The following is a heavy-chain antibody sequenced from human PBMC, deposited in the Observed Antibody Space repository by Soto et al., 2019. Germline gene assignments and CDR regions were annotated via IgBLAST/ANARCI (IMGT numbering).Heavy chain of an antibody. V-gene: IGHV4-31*03. CDR3: AGGDRLRFLEWF. Sequence: SETLSLTCTVSGGSISSGGYYWSWIRQHPGKGLEWIGYIYYSGSTYYNPSLKSRVTISVDTSKNQFSLKLSSVTAADTAVYYCAGGDRLRFLEWFWGQGTLVTVS. CDR2: IYYSGST. D-gene: IGHD3-3*01. CDR1: GGSISSGGYY. J-gene: IGHJ4*02.